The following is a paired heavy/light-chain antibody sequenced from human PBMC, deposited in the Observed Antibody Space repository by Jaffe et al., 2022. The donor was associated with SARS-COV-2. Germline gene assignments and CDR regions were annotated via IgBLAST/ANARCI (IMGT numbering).Heavy chain of an antibody. CDR3: ARNRGIAAAGRNWYFDL. Sequence: EVQLLESGGGLVQPGGSLRLSCAASGFTFSSYAMSWVRQAPGKGLEWVSAISGSGGSTYYADSVKGRFTISRDNSKNTLYLQMNSLRAEDTAVYYCARNRGIAAAGRNWYFDLWGRGTLVTVSS. D-gene: IGHD6-13*01. CDR1: GFTFSSYA. J-gene: IGHJ2*01. CDR2: ISGSGGST. V-gene: IGHV3-23*01.
Light chain of an antibody. V-gene: IGLV3-25*03. J-gene: IGLJ2*01. CDR2: KDS. CDR1: ALPKQY. CDR3: QSADSSGMVV. Sequence: SYELTQPPSVSVSPGQTARITCSGDALPKQYAYWYQQKPGQAPVLVIYKDSERPSGIPERFSGSSSGTTVTLTISGVQAEDEADYYCQSADSSGMVVFGGGTKLTVL.